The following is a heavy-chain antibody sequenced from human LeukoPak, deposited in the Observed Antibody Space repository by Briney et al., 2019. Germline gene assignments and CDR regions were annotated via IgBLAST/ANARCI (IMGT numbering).Heavy chain of an antibody. J-gene: IGHJ4*02. CDR1: GGSISSGDYY. CDR3: ARSYYDFWSGYSSLDY. CDR2: IYYIGST. Sequence: SSETLSLTCTVSGGSISSGDYYWSWIRQPPGKGLEWIGYIYYIGSTYYNPSLKSRVTISVDTSKNQFSLKLSSVTAADTAVYYCARSYYDFWSGYSSLDYWGQGTLVTVSS. V-gene: IGHV4-30-4*01. D-gene: IGHD3-3*01.